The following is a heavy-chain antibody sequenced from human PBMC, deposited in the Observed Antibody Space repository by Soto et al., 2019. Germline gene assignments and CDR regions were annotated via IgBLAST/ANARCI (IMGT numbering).Heavy chain of an antibody. V-gene: IGHV1-18*01. D-gene: IGHD3-10*01. CDR1: GYAFMSYG. J-gene: IGHJ4*02. CDR2: TVAGSGNR. Sequence: QVQLMQSGVEVTKPGASVTLSCKTSGYAFMSYGLSWVRLAPGQGLEWMGWTVAGSGNRIYAQKVQDRMNMNIDRSTNPGYMELRRLRSDDSALYFCTRVAGYGSGTRHFDTWGQGTLVTVSS. CDR3: TRVAGYGSGTRHFDT.